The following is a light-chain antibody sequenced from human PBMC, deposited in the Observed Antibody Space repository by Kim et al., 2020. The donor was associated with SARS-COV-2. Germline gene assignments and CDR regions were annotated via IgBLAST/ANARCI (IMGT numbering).Light chain of an antibody. Sequence: DIELTQSPSSLSSSVGDSATLTCRASQSVSSSLAWYQQKPGQVPNLLIYDASTMPTGVPSRFSGSGSGTDFTLTISSLQPEDFAIYYCQQYNNAPPTFGQGTKLEIK. CDR2: DAS. CDR1: QSVSSS. J-gene: IGKJ1*01. V-gene: IGKV1-27*01. CDR3: QQYNNAPPT.